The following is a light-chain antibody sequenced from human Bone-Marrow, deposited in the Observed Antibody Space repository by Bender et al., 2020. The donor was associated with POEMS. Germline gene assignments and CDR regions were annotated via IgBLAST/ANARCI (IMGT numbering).Light chain of an antibody. CDR2: EVN. Sequence: QSALTQPASVSGSPGQSITISCTGTSSDVGGDNLVSWYQQHPGKAPKLIIYEVNERPSGVSNRFSGSKSGNTASLTISGLQAEDEADFYCLSPDSSATYRVFGGGTKLTVL. V-gene: IGLV2-23*02. CDR1: SSDVGGDNL. CDR3: LSPDSSATYRV. J-gene: IGLJ3*02.